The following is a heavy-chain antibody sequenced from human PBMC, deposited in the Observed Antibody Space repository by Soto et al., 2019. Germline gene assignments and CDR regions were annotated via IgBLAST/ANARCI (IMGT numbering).Heavy chain of an antibody. CDR1: GFTFSMYW. V-gene: IGHV3-74*01. J-gene: IGHJ4*02. CDR2: INDDGIST. D-gene: IGHD1-1*01. CDR3: TRGPRSTSTGTGAF. Sequence: GGSLRLSCAASGFTFSMYWMHWARQVQGKGPEWVSRINDDGISTNYADSVKGRFTISRDNAKNTLYLQMNALRVEDTAVYYCTRGPRSTSTGTGAFWGQGTLVTVSS.